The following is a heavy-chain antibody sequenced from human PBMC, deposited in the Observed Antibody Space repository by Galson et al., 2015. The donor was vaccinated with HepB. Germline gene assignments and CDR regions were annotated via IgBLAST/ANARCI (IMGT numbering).Heavy chain of an antibody. D-gene: IGHD3-10*01. V-gene: IGHV4-4*02. CDR1: GDSISSDSW. J-gene: IGHJ4*02. CDR3: ARAKEGRGYFDY. Sequence: SETLSLTCAVSGDSISSDSWWSWVRQPPGEGLEWIGEIYHSGGNTNRPSLKSRVTRSVDKSKTPFSLKLTFVTAADTAVYYCARAKEGRGYFDYWGQGTLVTVSS. CDR2: IYHSGGN.